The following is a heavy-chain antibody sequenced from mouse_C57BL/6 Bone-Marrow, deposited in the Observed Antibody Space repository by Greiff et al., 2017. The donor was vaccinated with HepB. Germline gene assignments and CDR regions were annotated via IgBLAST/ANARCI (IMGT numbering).Heavy chain of an antibody. CDR2: IDPSDSYT. Sequence: VQLKESGAELVKPGASVKLSCKASGYTFTSYWMQWVKQRPGQGLEWIGEIDPSDSYTNYNQKFKGKATLTVDTSSSTAYMQLSSLTSEDSAVYYCARDLITTVLDCWGQGTTLTVSS. CDR3: ARDLITTVLDC. J-gene: IGHJ2*01. V-gene: IGHV1-50*01. CDR1: GYTFTSYW. D-gene: IGHD1-1*01.